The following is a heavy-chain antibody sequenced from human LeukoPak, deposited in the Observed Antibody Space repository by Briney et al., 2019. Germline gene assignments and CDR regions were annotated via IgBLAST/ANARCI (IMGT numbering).Heavy chain of an antibody. CDR3: ARDGAPFDY. D-gene: IGHD3-16*01. CDR2: IKQDGSEK. CDR1: GFTFRSYW. Sequence: GGSPRLSCAASGFTFRSYWMSWVRQAPGKGLEWVANIKQDGSEKYYVDSVKGRFTISRDNAKNSLYLQMNSLRAEDTAVYYCARDGAPFDYWGQGTLITVSS. V-gene: IGHV3-7*03. J-gene: IGHJ4*02.